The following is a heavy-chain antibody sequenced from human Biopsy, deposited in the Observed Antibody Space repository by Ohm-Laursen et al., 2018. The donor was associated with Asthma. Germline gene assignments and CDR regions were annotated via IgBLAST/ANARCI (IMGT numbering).Heavy chain of an antibody. Sequence: SETLSLTCAVYGGSFSNYYWGWIRQPPGKGLEYIGYTHYSGTTNTDPSLTGRVTTSVDTSKNQFSLKVTSVTAADTAVYFCARVRGAFYESSVKNAFDVWGQGTMVTVSS. CDR3: ARVRGAFYESSVKNAFDV. CDR1: GGSFSNYY. D-gene: IGHD3-22*01. V-gene: IGHV4-59*01. J-gene: IGHJ3*01. CDR2: THYSGTT.